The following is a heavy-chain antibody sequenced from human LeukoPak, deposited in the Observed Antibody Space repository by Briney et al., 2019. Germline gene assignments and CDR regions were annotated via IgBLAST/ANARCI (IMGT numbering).Heavy chain of an antibody. CDR3: ARSDGIVGEEAWFDP. CDR1: GGSISTFY. CDR2: IYTSEVT. J-gene: IGHJ5*02. V-gene: IGHV4-4*09. Sequence: SETLSLTCTVSGGSISTFYWNWIRQPPGKGLEGIGYIYTSEVTIYSPSFRSRVAISVDTSKNQFSLNLSSVTAADTVVYFCARSDGIVGEEAWFDPWGPGTLVTVSS. D-gene: IGHD1-26*01.